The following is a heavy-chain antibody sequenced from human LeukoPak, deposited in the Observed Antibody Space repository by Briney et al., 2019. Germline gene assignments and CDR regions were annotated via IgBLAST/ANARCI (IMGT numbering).Heavy chain of an antibody. J-gene: IGHJ6*02. D-gene: IGHD2-15*01. Sequence: GGSLRLSCAASGFTFSDYYMSWIRQAPGKGLEWVSYISSSGSTIYYADSVKGRFTISRDNAKNSLYLQMNSLRAEDTAVYYCAGGAVAATRDGNYYYYGMDVWGQGTTVTVSS. CDR1: GFTFSDYY. CDR3: AGGAVAATRDGNYYYYGMDV. CDR2: ISSSGSTI. V-gene: IGHV3-11*01.